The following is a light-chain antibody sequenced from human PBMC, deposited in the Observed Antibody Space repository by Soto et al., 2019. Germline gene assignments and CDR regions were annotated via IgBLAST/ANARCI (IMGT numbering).Light chain of an antibody. Sequence: QSVLTQSPSASGTPGQRVTISCSGGTSNIGRNTVNWYQQLPRTAPKLLIYSNNLRPSGVPDRFSGSKSGTSASLAISGLQSEDEDDYYCAAWDDGLNGQLFGGGTKLTVL. CDR2: SNN. CDR3: AAWDDGLNGQL. CDR1: TSNIGRNT. J-gene: IGLJ2*01. V-gene: IGLV1-44*01.